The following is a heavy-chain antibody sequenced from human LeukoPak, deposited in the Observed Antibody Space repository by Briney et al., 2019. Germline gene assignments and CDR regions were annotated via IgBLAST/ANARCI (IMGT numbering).Heavy chain of an antibody. V-gene: IGHV1-69*13. J-gene: IGHJ3*02. CDR3: ARDRRSLYYDKSGHAFDI. CDR1: GGTFSSYA. Sequence: PLASVKVSCKASGGTFSSYAISWVRQAPGQGLEWMGGIIPIFGTANYAQKFQGRVTITADESTSTAYMELSSLRSEDTAVYYCARDRRSLYYDKSGHAFDIWGQGTMVTASS. CDR2: IIPIFGTA. D-gene: IGHD2-8*01.